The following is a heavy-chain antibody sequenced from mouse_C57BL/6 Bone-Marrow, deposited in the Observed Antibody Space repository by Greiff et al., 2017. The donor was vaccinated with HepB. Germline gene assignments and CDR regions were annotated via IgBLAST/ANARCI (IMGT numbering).Heavy chain of an antibody. D-gene: IGHD1-1*01. CDR2: IYPGSGST. J-gene: IGHJ1*03. CDR1: GYTFTSYW. V-gene: IGHV1-55*01. Sequence: QVQLKQPGAELVKPGASVKMSCKASGYTFTSYWITWVKQRPGQGLEWIGDIYPGSGSTNYNEKFKSKATLTVDTSSSTAYMQLSSLTSEDSAVYYCAREIYYYGSSYFYWYFDVWGTGTTVTVSS. CDR3: AREIYYYGSSYFYWYFDV.